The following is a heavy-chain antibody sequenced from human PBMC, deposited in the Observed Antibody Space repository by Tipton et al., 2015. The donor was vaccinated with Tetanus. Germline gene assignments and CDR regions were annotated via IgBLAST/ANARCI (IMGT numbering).Heavy chain of an antibody. CDR1: GDSISSFY. Sequence: TLSLTCSVSGDSISSFYWTWIRQPAGKGLEWIGRIYTSGSTNYNPSLKSRVIMSVDTSRRQFSLKLNSVTAADTAVYYCARGWGSSWYCFDYWGQGILVTVSS. CDR3: ARGWGSSWYCFDY. V-gene: IGHV4-4*07. CDR2: IYTSGST. J-gene: IGHJ4*02. D-gene: IGHD6-13*01.